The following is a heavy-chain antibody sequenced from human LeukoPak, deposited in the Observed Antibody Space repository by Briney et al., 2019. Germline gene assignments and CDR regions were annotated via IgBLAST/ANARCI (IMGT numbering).Heavy chain of an antibody. CDR1: GFTFNNYA. V-gene: IGHV3-9*01. D-gene: IGHD2-15*01. CDR3: AKRSCSGGRCYFDH. J-gene: IGHJ4*02. CDR2: INWNSGST. Sequence: GGSLRLSCAASGFTFNNYAVYWVRRVPGKGLEWVSGINWNSGSTVYADSVKGRFTISRDNAKDSLYLQMNSLGVEDTAFYYCAKRSCSGGRCYFDHWGQGTLVAVSS.